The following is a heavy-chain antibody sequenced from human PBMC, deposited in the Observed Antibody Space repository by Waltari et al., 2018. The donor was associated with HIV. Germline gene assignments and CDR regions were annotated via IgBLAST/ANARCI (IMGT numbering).Heavy chain of an antibody. J-gene: IGHJ4*02. D-gene: IGHD2-15*01. CDR2: ISISRST. V-gene: IGHV3-48*04. Sequence: EVQVVESGGGLVQPGGSLRLSCTASGFTFSNFGMNWVRQAPGKGLEWISYISISRSTIYADSVKGRFTISRDNAKNSLYLQMNSLRAEDTAVYYCARDPFVGMVVAYYFDYWGQGTVVTVSS. CDR3: ARDPFVGMVVAYYFDY. CDR1: GFTFSNFG.